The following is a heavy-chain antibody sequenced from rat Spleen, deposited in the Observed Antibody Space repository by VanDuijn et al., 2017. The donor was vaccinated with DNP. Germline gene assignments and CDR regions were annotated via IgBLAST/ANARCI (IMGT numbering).Heavy chain of an antibody. J-gene: IGHJ3*01. V-gene: IGHV3-1*01. D-gene: IGHD1-2*01. CDR3: ARSDYYGSYRPFAY. Sequence: EVQLQESGPGLVKPSQSLSLTCSVTGYSITSNYWGWIRKFPGNKMEWMAYISYSGITGFNPSLKSRISITRETSKNQFFLQLNSVTTEDTAIYYCARSDYYGSYRPFAYWCQGTLVTVSS. CDR1: GYSITSNY. CDR2: ISYSGIT.